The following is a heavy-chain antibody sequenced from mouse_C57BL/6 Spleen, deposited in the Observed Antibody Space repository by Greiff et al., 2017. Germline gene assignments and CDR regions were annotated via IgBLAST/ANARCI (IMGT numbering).Heavy chain of an antibody. Sequence: VQLQESGAELVRPGTSVKMSCKASGYTFTNYWIGWAKQRPGHGLEWIGDIYPGGGYTNYNEKFKGKATLTADKSSSTAYMQFSSLTSEDSAIYYCAARSWDYDPFAYWGQGTLVTVSA. V-gene: IGHV1-63*01. CDR3: AARSWDYDPFAY. D-gene: IGHD2-4*01. CDR1: GYTFTNYW. CDR2: IYPGGGYT. J-gene: IGHJ3*01.